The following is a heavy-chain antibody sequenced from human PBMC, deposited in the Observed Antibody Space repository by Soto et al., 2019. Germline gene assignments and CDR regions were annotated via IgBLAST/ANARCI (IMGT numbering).Heavy chain of an antibody. D-gene: IGHD2-2*01. Sequence: ASVKVSCKASGYTFTSYGISWVRQAPGQGLEWMGWISAYNGNTNYAQKLQGRVTMTTDTSTSTAYMELRSLRSDDTAVYYCARVVVLPAADYYYYGMDVWGQGTTVTVSS. CDR2: ISAYNGNT. J-gene: IGHJ6*02. V-gene: IGHV1-18*04. CDR3: ARVVVLPAADYYYYGMDV. CDR1: GYTFTSYG.